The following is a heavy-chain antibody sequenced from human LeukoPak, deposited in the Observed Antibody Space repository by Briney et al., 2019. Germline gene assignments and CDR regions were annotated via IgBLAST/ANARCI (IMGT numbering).Heavy chain of an antibody. CDR1: GYSFISYW. CDR3: ARTYSYDSNGYPGDY. CDR2: IYPGDSDT. V-gene: IGHV5-51*01. J-gene: IGHJ4*02. D-gene: IGHD3-22*01. Sequence: GESLKISCKGSGYSFISYWIGWVRQMPGKGLEWMGIIYPGDSDTRYSPSFQGQVTISADKSISTAYLQWSSLKASDTAMYFCARTYSYDSNGYPGDYWGQGTLVTVSS.